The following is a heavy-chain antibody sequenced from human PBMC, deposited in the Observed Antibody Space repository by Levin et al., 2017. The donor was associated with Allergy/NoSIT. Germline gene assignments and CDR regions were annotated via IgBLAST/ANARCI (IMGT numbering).Heavy chain of an antibody. J-gene: IGHJ3*02. CDR3: ARKYITSWSDAFDI. D-gene: IGHD6-13*01. V-gene: IGHV1-69*13. CDR2: IIPISGAS. Sequence: AASVKVSCKASGGTFNTFAISWVRQAPGQGLEWVGDIIPISGASLYAQKFQGRVTITADESTSTAYMDLSSLRSEDTAVYYCARKYITSWSDAFDIWGQGTMVIVSS. CDR1: GGTFNTFA.